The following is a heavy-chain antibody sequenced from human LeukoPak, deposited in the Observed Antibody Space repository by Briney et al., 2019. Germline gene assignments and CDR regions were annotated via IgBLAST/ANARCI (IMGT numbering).Heavy chain of an antibody. D-gene: IGHD6-13*01. CDR3: ARKTSSSWYAPFDY. J-gene: IGHJ4*02. V-gene: IGHV1-46*01. Sequence: ASVKVSCKASGYTFTSYYMHWVRQAPGQGLEWMGIINPSGGSTSYAQKFQGRVTITADKSTSTAYMELSSLRSEDTAVYYCARKTSSSWYAPFDYWGQGTLVTVSS. CDR1: GYTFTSYY. CDR2: INPSGGST.